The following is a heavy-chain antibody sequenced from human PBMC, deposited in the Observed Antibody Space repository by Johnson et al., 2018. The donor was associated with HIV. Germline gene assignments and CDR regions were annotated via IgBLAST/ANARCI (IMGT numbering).Heavy chain of an antibody. D-gene: IGHD5-12*01. J-gene: IGHJ3*02. CDR3: AKARGYDPYDAFDI. CDR2: IYSGGSA. V-gene: IGHV3-66*01. Sequence: VQVVESGGGLVQPGGSLRVSCAASGFTVSNNYMSWVRQAPGQGLEWVSLIYSGGSAYYADSVKGRFTISRDNSKNTLYLQMNSLRAEDTAVYYCAKARGYDPYDAFDIWGQGTMVTVSS. CDR1: GFTVSNNY.